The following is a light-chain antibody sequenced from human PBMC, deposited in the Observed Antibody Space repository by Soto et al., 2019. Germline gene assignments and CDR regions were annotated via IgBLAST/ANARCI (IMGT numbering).Light chain of an antibody. V-gene: IGKV3-15*01. CDR1: QSVRNN. CDR3: QQYNDWWT. CDR2: GAS. Sequence: EIVMTQSPATLSVSPGERPTLSCRASQSVRNNLTWYQQKPGQPPRLLIYGASTRATGVPGRFSGSGSGTEFTLTISSLQSEDFAVYYCQQYNDWWTFGQGTKVDI. J-gene: IGKJ1*01.